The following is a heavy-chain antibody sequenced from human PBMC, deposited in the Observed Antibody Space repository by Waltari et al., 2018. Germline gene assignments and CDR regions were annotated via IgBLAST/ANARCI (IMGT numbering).Heavy chain of an antibody. CDR1: GFTFSSYS. J-gene: IGHJ6*02. CDR3: AREESGYVGGMDV. CDR2: ISSSSSYI. Sequence: EVQLVESGGGLVKPGGSLRLSCAASGFTFSSYSMHWVRQAPGKGLEWVSSISSSSSYIYYADSVKGRFTISRDNAKNSLYLQMNSLRAEDTAVYYCAREESGYVGGMDVWGQGTTVTVSS. D-gene: IGHD5-12*01. V-gene: IGHV3-21*01.